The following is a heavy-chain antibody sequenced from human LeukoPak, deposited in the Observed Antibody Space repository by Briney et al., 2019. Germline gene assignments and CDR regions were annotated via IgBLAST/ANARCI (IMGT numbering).Heavy chain of an antibody. CDR2: INPNSGDT. J-gene: IGHJ4*02. Sequence: ASMKVSCKASGYTFTAYYMHWLRQAPGQGLQWMGWINPNSGDTNYAQNSRGRVTMTRDTSISTAYMELNSLTSDDTAVYYCARGGDGNRRDFDYWGQGTLVTVSS. CDR3: ARGGDGNRRDFDY. V-gene: IGHV1-2*02. CDR1: GYTFTAYY. D-gene: IGHD5-24*01.